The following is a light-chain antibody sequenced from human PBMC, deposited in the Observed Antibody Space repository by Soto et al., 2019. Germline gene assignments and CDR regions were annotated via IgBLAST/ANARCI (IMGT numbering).Light chain of an antibody. V-gene: IGLV2-14*01. CDR3: SSYTSSSTYV. CDR2: DVS. CDR1: SSDVGGYNY. Sequence: QSVLTQPASVSGPPGQSITISCTGTSSDVGGYNYVSWYQQHPGKAPKLMIYDVSNRPSGVSNRFSGSKSGNTASLTISGLQSEDEADYYCSSYTSSSTYVVGTGTKVTVL. J-gene: IGLJ1*01.